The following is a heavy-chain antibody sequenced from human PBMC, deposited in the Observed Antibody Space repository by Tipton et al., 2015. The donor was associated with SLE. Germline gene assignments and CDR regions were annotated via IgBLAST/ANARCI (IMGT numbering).Heavy chain of an antibody. CDR3: AKDRDYGDPGWFDP. J-gene: IGHJ5*02. CDR2: IYSGGST. Sequence: GSLRLSCAASGFTVSSNYMSWVRQAPGKGLEWVSVIYSGGSTYYADSVKGRFTISRDNSKKTLYLQMNSLRAEYTAVYYCAKDRDYGDPGWFDPWGRGTLVTVSS. V-gene: IGHV3-53*01. CDR1: GFTVSSNY. D-gene: IGHD4-17*01.